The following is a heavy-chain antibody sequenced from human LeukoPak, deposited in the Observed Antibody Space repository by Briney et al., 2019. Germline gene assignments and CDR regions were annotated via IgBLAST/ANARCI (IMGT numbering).Heavy chain of an antibody. Sequence: PGGSLRLSCAASGFTFSNYWMHWVRQAPGKGLVWVSRINGDGSSTTYADSVKGRFIISRDNAKNTLYLQMNTLRVEDTAVYYCARGSWSAADTNIDYWGQGTLVTVSS. V-gene: IGHV3-74*01. CDR3: ARGSWSAADTNIDY. CDR1: GFTFSNYW. CDR2: INGDGSST. D-gene: IGHD6-13*01. J-gene: IGHJ4*02.